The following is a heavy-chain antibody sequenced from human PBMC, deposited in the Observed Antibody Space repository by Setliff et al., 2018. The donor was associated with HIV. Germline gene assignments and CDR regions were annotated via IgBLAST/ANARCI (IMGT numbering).Heavy chain of an antibody. V-gene: IGHV1-69*13. D-gene: IGHD7-27*01. CDR1: GYTFTYYG. Sequence: ASVKVSCKASGYTFTYYGISWVRQAPGQGLEWMGWIIPIFGTADYAQKFQGRVTLTADESTSIAYMELNSLRSEDTAVYYCARGRASGSANSGWGQGTLVTVSS. CDR3: ARGRASGSANSG. CDR2: IIPIFGTA. J-gene: IGHJ4*02.